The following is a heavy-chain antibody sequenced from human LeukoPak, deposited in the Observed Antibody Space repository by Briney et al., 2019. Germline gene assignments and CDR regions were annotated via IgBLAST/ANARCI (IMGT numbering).Heavy chain of an antibody. CDR2: IIPIFGTA. Sequence: SVKVSCKASGYTFTSYGISWVRQAPGQGLEWMGGIIPIFGTANYAQKFQGRVTITADESTSTAYMELSSLRSEDTAVYYCARDVPAAARGAFDIWGQGTMVTVSS. D-gene: IGHD2-2*01. CDR1: GYTFTSYG. CDR3: ARDVPAAARGAFDI. V-gene: IGHV1-69*13. J-gene: IGHJ3*02.